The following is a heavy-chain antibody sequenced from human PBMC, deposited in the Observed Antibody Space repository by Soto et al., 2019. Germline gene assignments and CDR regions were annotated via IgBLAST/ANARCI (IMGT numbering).Heavy chain of an antibody. CDR1: GFTFSSSY. CDR3: ARGGFNDSN. V-gene: IGHV3-11*01. D-gene: IGHD3-3*01. CDR2: ISSSGASM. Sequence: QVQLVQSGGGLVKPGWYVRLSCAASGFTFSSSYMSCIRQAQGKGLDRVSYISSSGASMYYADSVKGRFTISRDNANNSLYRQMNGLRAEDTAVYYCARGGFNDSNWGQGTLVTVTS. J-gene: IGHJ4*02.